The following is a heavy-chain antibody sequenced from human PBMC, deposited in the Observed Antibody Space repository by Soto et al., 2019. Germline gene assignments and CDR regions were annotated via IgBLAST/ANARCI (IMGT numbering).Heavy chain of an antibody. Sequence: PSETLSLTCTVSGDSSGSSSSYYWGWIRQPPGKGLEWIGSIYYTGNTFYSPSFRSRLTISVDTSKSQFSLKLRSVTAADTATYYCASEVSSTDGMDVWGQGTLVTVSS. V-gene: IGHV4-39*01. D-gene: IGHD2-15*01. CDR3: ASEVSSTDGMDV. CDR2: IYYTGNT. J-gene: IGHJ4*02. CDR1: GDSSGSSSSYY.